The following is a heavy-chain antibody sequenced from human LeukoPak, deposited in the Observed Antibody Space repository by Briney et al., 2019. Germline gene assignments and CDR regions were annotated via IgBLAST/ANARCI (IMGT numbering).Heavy chain of an antibody. V-gene: IGHV1-18*01. CDR1: GYTFRDFG. CDR3: ARAWELGDYFDY. D-gene: IGHD7-27*01. Sequence: ASVKVSCKASGYTFRDFGISWVRQAPGQGLEWMGWITTYNGNTNYIQKLQGRVTMTTDTSTSTAYMELRSLRSEDTAVYYCARAWELGDYFDYWGQGTLVTVSS. J-gene: IGHJ4*02. CDR2: ITTYNGNT.